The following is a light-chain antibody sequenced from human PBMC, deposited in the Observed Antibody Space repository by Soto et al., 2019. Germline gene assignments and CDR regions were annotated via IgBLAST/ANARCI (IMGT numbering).Light chain of an antibody. CDR1: QSVISTS. Sequence: EIVLTQSPGTLSLSPGERATLSCRTSQSVISTSLAWYQQKPGQAPRLLIYGASNRATGIPDRFSGSGSGTDFTLTINRLEPEDFAIYYCQQYGGVPYTFGQGTKLEIK. CDR2: GAS. V-gene: IGKV3-20*01. J-gene: IGKJ2*01. CDR3: QQYGGVPYT.